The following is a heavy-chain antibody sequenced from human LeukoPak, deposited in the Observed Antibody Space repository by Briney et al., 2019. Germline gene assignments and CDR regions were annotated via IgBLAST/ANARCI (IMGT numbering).Heavy chain of an antibody. D-gene: IGHD6-13*01. V-gene: IGHV4-61*02. CDR2: IYTSGST. Sequence: PSQTLPLTCTVSGGSISSGSYYWSWIRQPAGKGLEWIGRIYTSGSTNYNPSLKSRVTISVDTSKNQFSLKLSSVTAADTAVYYCARVGIAAAGKDYWGQGTLVTVSS. J-gene: IGHJ4*02. CDR1: GGSISSGSYY. CDR3: ARVGIAAAGKDY.